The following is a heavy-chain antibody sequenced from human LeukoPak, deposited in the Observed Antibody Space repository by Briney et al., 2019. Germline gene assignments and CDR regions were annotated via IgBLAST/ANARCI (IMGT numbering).Heavy chain of an antibody. J-gene: IGHJ4*02. D-gene: IGHD1-26*01. V-gene: IGHV3-53*01. CDR1: GFTVSSNY. Sequence: GGSLTLSCVASGFTVSSNYMSWVRQAPGKGLDWVSVIYSGGSTYYADSVKGRFTISRDNSKNTLYLQMNSLRAEDTAVYYCARGVVGATSDLDYWGQGTLVTVSS. CDR2: IYSGGST. CDR3: ARGVVGATSDLDY.